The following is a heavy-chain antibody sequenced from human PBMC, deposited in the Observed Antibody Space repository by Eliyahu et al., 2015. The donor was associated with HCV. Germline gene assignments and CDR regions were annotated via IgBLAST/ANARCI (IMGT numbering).Heavy chain of an antibody. J-gene: IGHJ4*02. CDR3: ARDGLFGGGGSFDY. D-gene: IGHD1-14*01. V-gene: IGHV3-21*01. Sequence: EVQVVESGGGLVKPGGSLSXSCAASGFTFRSYSMNWVRQAPGKGLEWVSSITSSSSYIYYADSLKGRFTISRDNAKNSLYLQMNSLRAEDTAVYYCARDGLFGGGGSFDYWGQGTLVTVSS. CDR1: GFTFRSYS. CDR2: ITSSSSYI.